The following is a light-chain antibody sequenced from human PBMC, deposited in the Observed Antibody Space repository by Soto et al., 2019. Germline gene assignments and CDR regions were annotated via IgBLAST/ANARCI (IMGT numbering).Light chain of an antibody. J-gene: IGLJ2*01. Sequence: QSALTQPASVSGSPGQSITISCTGTSSDVGGYNYVSWYQQHPGKAPKLMIYEVSNRPSGVSNRFSGSKSGNTASLTISGLQDEDEADYYCCAYTSSSTLVFGGGTKVTVL. V-gene: IGLV2-14*01. CDR2: EVS. CDR3: CAYTSSSTLV. CDR1: SSDVGGYNY.